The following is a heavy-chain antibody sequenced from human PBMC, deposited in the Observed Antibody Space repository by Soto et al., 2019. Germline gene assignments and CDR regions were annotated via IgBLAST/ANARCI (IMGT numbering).Heavy chain of an antibody. J-gene: IGHJ4*02. D-gene: IGHD2-2*01. CDR1: GGSISSSY. V-gene: IGHV4-59*01. CDR3: ARATPAAGRFDY. Sequence: SETLSLTCSVSGGSISSSYWSWIRQPPGKGLEWIGYIDYSGSTNYNPSLRSRVTISVHTSKNQFSLKLGSATAADTAVYYCARATPAAGRFDYWAQGTLVTVSS. CDR2: IDYSGST.